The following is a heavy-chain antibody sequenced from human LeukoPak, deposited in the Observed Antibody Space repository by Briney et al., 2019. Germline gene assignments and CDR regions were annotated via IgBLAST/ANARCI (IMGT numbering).Heavy chain of an antibody. V-gene: IGHV3-23*01. J-gene: IGHJ3*02. CDR1: GFTMSHYG. CDR3: AKDGGNDAFDI. Sequence: PGGSLRLSCAASGFTMSHYGVSWVRQAPGKGLEWISGIRSAVETTHYADSVKGRFIISRDDSKNALSLQLNSLRAEDTAVYYCAKDGGNDAFDIWGQGTMVTVSS. CDR2: IRSAVETT. D-gene: IGHD2-15*01.